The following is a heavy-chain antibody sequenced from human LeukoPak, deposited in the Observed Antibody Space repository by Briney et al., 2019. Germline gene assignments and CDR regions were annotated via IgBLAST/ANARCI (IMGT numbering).Heavy chain of an antibody. CDR3: ARRIHSYHNGGYFFDS. D-gene: IGHD3-22*01. CDR1: GFTFSTFW. Sequence: GGSLRLSCAASGFTFSTFWMSWVRQAPGKGLEWVANIKHDGGDEYYVDSMKGRFTISRDNAKNSLYLQMSNLRAEETAVYSCARRIHSYHNGGYFFDSGGQGTLLTV. J-gene: IGHJ4*02. CDR2: IKHDGGDE. V-gene: IGHV3-7*03.